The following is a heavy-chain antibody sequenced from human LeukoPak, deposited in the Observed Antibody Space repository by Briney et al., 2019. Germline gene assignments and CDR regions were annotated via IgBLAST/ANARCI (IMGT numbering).Heavy chain of an antibody. Sequence: GASVKVSCKASGYIFTGYYIHWVRQAPGQGLEWMGWIDPNSGGTNYAQKFQGRVTMTRDTSISTAYMELSRLRSDDTAVYYCARDPYSGRAGAFDIWGQGTMVTVSS. CDR3: ARDPYSGRAGAFDI. D-gene: IGHD1-26*01. V-gene: IGHV1-2*02. CDR1: GYIFTGYY. J-gene: IGHJ3*02. CDR2: IDPNSGGT.